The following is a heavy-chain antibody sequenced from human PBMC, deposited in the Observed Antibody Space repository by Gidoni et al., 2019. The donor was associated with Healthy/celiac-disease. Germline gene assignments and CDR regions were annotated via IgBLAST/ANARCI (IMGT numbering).Heavy chain of an antibody. CDR3: AITPEWLQPFDY. D-gene: IGHD5-12*01. Sequence: QVQLVESGGGVVQPGRSLRLSCAASGFTFSSYGMHWARRAPGKGLEWVAVISDDGSNKYYADSVKGRFTISRDNSRDTLYLQMNSLRAEDTAVYYCAITPEWLQPFDYWGQGALVTVSS. CDR1: GFTFSSYG. V-gene: IGHV3-30*03. J-gene: IGHJ4*02. CDR2: ISDDGSNK.